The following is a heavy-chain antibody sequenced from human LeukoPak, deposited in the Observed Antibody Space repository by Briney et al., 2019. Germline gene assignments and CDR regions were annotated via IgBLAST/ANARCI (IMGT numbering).Heavy chain of an antibody. V-gene: IGHV3-30-3*01. D-gene: IGHD5-12*01. Sequence: GRSLRLSCAASGFTFSSYAMHWVRQAPGKGLEWVAVISYDGSNKYYADSVKGRFTISRDNSKNTLYLQMNSLRAEDTAVYYCAREMVSGYPTYYYYYGMDVWGQGTTVTVSS. CDR1: GFTFSSYA. CDR3: AREMVSGYPTYYYYYGMDV. CDR2: ISYDGSNK. J-gene: IGHJ6*02.